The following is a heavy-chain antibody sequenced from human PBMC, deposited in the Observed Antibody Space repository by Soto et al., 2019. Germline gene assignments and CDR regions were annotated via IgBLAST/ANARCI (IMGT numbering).Heavy chain of an antibody. CDR2: INHSGST. D-gene: IGHD6-13*01. Sequence: ASETLSLTCAVYGGSFSGYYWSWIRQPPGKGLEWIGEINHSGSTNYNPSLKSRVTISVDTSKNQFSLKLSSVTAADTAVYYCARGRRISSSWPPGGYWGQGTLVTVSS. CDR1: GGSFSGYY. J-gene: IGHJ4*02. V-gene: IGHV4-34*01. CDR3: ARGRRISSSWPPGGY.